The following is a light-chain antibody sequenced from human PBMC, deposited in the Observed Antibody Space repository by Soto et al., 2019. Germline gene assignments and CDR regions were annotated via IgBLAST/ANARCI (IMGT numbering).Light chain of an antibody. CDR1: SSDVGGYNY. CDR3: SSYTSSSTLVV. Sequence: SVLTQPASVSGSPGQSITISCTGTSSDVGGYNYVSWYQQHPGKAPKLIIYEVSNRPSGVSNRFSGSKSGNTASLTISGLQAEDESDYYCSSYTSSSTLVVFGGGTKVTVL. J-gene: IGLJ2*01. V-gene: IGLV2-14*01. CDR2: EVS.